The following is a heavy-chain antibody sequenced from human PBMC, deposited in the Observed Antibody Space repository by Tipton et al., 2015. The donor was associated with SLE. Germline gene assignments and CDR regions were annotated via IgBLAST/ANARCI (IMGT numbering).Heavy chain of an antibody. D-gene: IGHD3-22*01. J-gene: IGHJ3*02. CDR3: VRWGYDGSGFDAFDI. Sequence: TLSLTCTVSGGSISTYYWNWIRQPPGKGLEWIGFLYYSGSTNYNPSLKRRVTISVDTSKNQFSLKLSSVTAADTAVYYCVRWGYDGSGFDAFDIWGQGTMVTVSS. V-gene: IGHV4-59*01. CDR2: LYYSGST. CDR1: GGSISTYY.